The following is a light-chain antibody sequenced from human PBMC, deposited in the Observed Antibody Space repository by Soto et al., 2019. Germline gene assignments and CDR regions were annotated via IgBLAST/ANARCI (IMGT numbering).Light chain of an antibody. J-gene: IGKJ2*01. CDR2: AAS. CDR1: QSINTY. Sequence: DTQMTQSPSSLSASVGDRVTITCRASQSINTYLNWYQQKPGEAPNLLIYAASSLQSGVPPRFSGSGSETHFTLTINSLQLEDFATYYGQQTASTPYTFGRGT. V-gene: IGKV1-39*01. CDR3: QQTASTPYT.